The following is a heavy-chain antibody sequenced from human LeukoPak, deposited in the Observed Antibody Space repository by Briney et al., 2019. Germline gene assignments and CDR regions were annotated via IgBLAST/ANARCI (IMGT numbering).Heavy chain of an antibody. D-gene: IGHD2-15*01. Sequence: GGSLRLSCAASGFPFDVYAMLWVRQAPGKGLEWVSGISWNWYSRLYADSVERRFTISRDNAKNSLYLQMNSVRAEDMTWYYCATDLVAVTPNGMDFWGQGTTVTVSS. J-gene: IGHJ6*02. V-gene: IGHV3-9*03. CDR2: ISWNWYSR. CDR1: GFPFDVYA. CDR3: ATDLVAVTPNGMDF.